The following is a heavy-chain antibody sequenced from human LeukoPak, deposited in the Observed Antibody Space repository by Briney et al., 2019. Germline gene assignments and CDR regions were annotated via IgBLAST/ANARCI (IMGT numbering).Heavy chain of an antibody. CDR3: ARDLTSSSWYFAFDI. D-gene: IGHD6-13*01. CDR2: IYTSGTT. Sequence: SETLSLTCTVSGGSISSNYWSWIRQPAGKGLEWIGRIYTSGTTNYNPSLKSRVTMSVDTSKNQFSLKLSSVTAADTAVYYCARDLTSSSWYFAFDIWGQGTMVTVSS. V-gene: IGHV4-4*07. CDR1: GGSISSNY. J-gene: IGHJ3*02.